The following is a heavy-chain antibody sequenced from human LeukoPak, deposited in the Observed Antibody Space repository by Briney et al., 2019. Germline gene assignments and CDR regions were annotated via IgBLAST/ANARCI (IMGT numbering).Heavy chain of an antibody. CDR2: IYYSGST. Sequence: SETLSLTCTVSGGSIGSGDYYWSWIRQPPGKGLEWIGYIYYSGSTYYNPSLKSRVTISVDTSKNQFSLKLSSVTAADTAVYYCARAGFRYSSSWYYYGMDVWGQGTTVTVSS. J-gene: IGHJ6*02. CDR3: ARAGFRYSSSWYYYGMDV. CDR1: GGSIGSGDYY. D-gene: IGHD6-13*01. V-gene: IGHV4-30-4*01.